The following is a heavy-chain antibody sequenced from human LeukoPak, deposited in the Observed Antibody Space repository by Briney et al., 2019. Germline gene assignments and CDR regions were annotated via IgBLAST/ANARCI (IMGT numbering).Heavy chain of an antibody. CDR1: GYTFTSYY. J-gene: IGHJ5*02. Sequence: GASVKVSCKASGYTFTSYYMHWVRQAPGQGLEWMGIINPSGGSTSYAQKFQGRVTMTRDMSTSTVYMELSSLRSEDTAVYYCARDVDYYDFWSGSQNWFGPWGQGTLVTVSS. CDR3: ARDVDYYDFWSGSQNWFGP. CDR2: INPSGGST. V-gene: IGHV1-46*01. D-gene: IGHD3-3*01.